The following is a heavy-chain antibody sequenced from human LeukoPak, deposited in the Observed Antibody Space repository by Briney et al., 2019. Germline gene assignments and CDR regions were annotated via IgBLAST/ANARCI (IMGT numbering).Heavy chain of an antibody. CDR2: ISSSGSTI. V-gene: IGHV3-11*04. CDR3: ARAPYSGSYEAFDI. Sequence: PGGSLRLSCAASGFTVSSNYMSWIRQAPGKGLEWVSYISSSGSTIYYADSVKGRFTISRDNAKNSLYLQMNSLRAEDTAVYYCARAPYSGSYEAFDIWGQGTMVTVSS. D-gene: IGHD1-26*01. CDR1: GFTVSSNY. J-gene: IGHJ3*02.